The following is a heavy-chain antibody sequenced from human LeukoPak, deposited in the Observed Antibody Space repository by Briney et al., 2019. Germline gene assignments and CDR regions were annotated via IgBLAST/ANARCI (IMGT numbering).Heavy chain of an antibody. Sequence: SETLSLTCAVSGFSISNGYFWGWIRQPPGKGLEWIGSIYHSGNTYYNPSLKSRVTISVDTSKNHFSLKLSSVTAADTAVYYCARLHYYDGSGYYGDYWGQGTLVTVSS. V-gene: IGHV4-38-2*01. D-gene: IGHD3-22*01. CDR1: GFSISNGYF. J-gene: IGHJ4*02. CDR2: IYHSGNT. CDR3: ARLHYYDGSGYYGDY.